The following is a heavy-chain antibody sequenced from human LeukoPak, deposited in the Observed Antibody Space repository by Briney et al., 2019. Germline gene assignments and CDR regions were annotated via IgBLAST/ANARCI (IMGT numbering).Heavy chain of an antibody. J-gene: IGHJ4*02. CDR2: ISSSSYI. V-gene: IGHV3-21*04. Sequence: GGSLRLSCAASGFTFSSYSMNWVRQAPGKGLEWVSSISSSSYIYYGDSVKGRFTISRDNAKNSLYLQMNSLRAEDTALYYCARVHSGSYSLGYWGQGTLVTVSS. D-gene: IGHD1-26*01. CDR1: GFTFSSYS. CDR3: ARVHSGSYSLGY.